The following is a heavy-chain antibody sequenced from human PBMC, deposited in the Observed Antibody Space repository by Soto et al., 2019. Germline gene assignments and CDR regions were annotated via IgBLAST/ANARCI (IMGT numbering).Heavy chain of an antibody. CDR3: AKDRARYCSGGSCYSSDD. J-gene: IGHJ4*02. D-gene: IGHD2-15*01. CDR1: GFTFSSYG. Sequence: GGSLRLSCAASGFTFSSYGMHWVRQAPGKGLEWVAVISYDGSNKYYADSVKGRFTISRDNSKNTLYLQMNSLRAEDTAVYYCAKDRARYCSGGSCYSSDDWGQGTLVTVSS. CDR2: ISYDGSNK. V-gene: IGHV3-30*18.